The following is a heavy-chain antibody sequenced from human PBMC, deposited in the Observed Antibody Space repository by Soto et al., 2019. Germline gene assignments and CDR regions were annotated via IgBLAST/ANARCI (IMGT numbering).Heavy chain of an antibody. V-gene: IGHV3-33*01. CDR1: GFTFSSYG. D-gene: IGHD2-8*01. Sequence: PGGSLRLSCAASGFTFSSYGMHWVRQAPGKGLEWVAVIWYDGSNKYYADYVKGRFTIYRDNSKNTLYLKMNSLRAEDTALYYCARDKLMVYAMRQWLVPNYFDYWGQGTLVTVSS. J-gene: IGHJ4*02. CDR3: ARDKLMVYAMRQWLVPNYFDY. CDR2: IWYDGSNK.